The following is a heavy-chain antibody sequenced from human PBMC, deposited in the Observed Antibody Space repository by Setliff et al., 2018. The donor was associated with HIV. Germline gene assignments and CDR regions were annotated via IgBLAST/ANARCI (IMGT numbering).Heavy chain of an antibody. CDR3: ARGGPLEWSYYPRPNWFDP. Sequence: GGSLRLSCAASEFTFSDYYMSWIRQAPGKGLEWVSYISSSESARFYAESVKGRFTISRDNARNSLYLQMNSLRVEDTAVYYCARGGPLEWSYYPRPNWFDPWGQGTLVTVSS. CDR1: EFTFSDYY. J-gene: IGHJ5*02. D-gene: IGHD3-3*01. CDR2: ISSSESAR. V-gene: IGHV3-11*04.